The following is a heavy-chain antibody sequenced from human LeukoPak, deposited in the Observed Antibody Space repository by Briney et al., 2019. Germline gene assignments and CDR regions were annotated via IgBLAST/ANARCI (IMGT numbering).Heavy chain of an antibody. D-gene: IGHD1-26*01. CDR2: IAHDGIT. CDR1: GGSIDITNY. J-gene: IGHJ4*02. Sequence: SETLSLTCGVPGGSIDITNYWSWVRQAPGKGLEWIGEIAHDGITNYNPSLRSRVAMSFDRANNQFSLSLTSVTAADTAVYYCTREDRPYCPFAYWGQGVLVTVSS. V-gene: IGHV4-4*02. CDR3: TREDRPYCPFAY.